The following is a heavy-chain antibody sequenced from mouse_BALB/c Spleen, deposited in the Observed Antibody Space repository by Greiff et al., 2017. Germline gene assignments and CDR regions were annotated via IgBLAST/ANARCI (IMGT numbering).Heavy chain of an antibody. J-gene: IGHJ1*01. CDR2: INPSNGGT. Sequence: QVQLKESGAELVKPGASVKLSCKASGYTFTSYYMYWVKQRPGQGLEWIGEINPSNGGTNFNEKFKSKATLTVDKSSSTAYMQLSSLTSEDSAVYYCTRSIYYGNHLYWYFDVWGAGTTVTVSS. D-gene: IGHD2-1*01. V-gene: IGHV1S81*02. CDR3: TRSIYYGNHLYWYFDV. CDR1: GYTFTSYY.